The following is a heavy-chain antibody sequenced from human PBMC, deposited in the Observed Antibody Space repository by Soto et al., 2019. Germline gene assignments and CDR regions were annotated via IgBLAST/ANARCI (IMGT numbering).Heavy chain of an antibody. CDR1: RGSISSSSYY. J-gene: IGHJ6*02. V-gene: IGHV4-39*01. D-gene: IGHD3-10*01. CDR2: IYYSGST. CDR3: ARRRVFMVRGVIGNYYYYGMDV. Sequence: ASETLSLTCTVSRGSISSSSYYWGWIRQPPGKGLEWIGSIYYSGSTYYNPSLKSRVTISVDTSKNQFSLKLSCVTAADTAVYYCARRRVFMVRGVIGNYYYYGMDVWXQGTTVTVSS.